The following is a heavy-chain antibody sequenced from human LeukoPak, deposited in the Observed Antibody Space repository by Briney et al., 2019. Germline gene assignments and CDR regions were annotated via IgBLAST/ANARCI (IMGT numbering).Heavy chain of an antibody. V-gene: IGHV3-30-3*01. CDR2: ISYDGSNK. Sequence: PGGSLRLSCAASGFTFSSYAMHWVRQAPGKGLEWVAVISYDGSNKYYADSVKGRFTISRDNSKNTLYLQMNSLRAEDTAVYYCAKDEAVVPALVLDAFDIWAKGQWPPSLQ. CDR1: GFTFSSYA. J-gene: IGHJ3*02. D-gene: IGHD2-2*01. CDR3: AKDEAVVPALVLDAFDI.